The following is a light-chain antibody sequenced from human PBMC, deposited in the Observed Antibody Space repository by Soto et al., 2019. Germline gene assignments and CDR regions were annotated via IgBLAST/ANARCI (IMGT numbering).Light chain of an antibody. V-gene: IGLV1-44*01. CDR3: AAWDDSLNGRV. J-gene: IGLJ1*01. CDR2: YDN. Sequence: QSVLTQPPSASGTPGQRVTISCSGSNSNIGSNTVNWYQQLPGTAPKLLIYYDNLRPSGVPDRISGSKSGTSVSLAISGLQSDDEADYYCAAWDDSLNGRVFGTGTKVTVL. CDR1: NSNIGSNT.